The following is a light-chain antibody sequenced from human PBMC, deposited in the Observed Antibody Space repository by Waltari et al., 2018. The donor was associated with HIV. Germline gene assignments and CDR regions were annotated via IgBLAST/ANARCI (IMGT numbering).Light chain of an antibody. J-gene: IGLJ2*01. V-gene: IGLV1-51*01. CDR2: DNN. CDR3: GTWDSSLSAGL. CDR1: SSNIGNNY. Sequence: QSVLTQPPSVSAAPGQKVTISCSGSSSNIGNNYVSWYQQLPGTAPKLLIYDNNKRPSGIPDRVSGSKSGTSATLGITGRQTGDEADYYCGTWDSSLSAGLFGGGTKLTVL.